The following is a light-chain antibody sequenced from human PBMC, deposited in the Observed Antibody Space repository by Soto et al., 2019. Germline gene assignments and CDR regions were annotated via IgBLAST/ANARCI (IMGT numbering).Light chain of an antibody. J-gene: IGKJ1*01. CDR3: QQRDIWPWT. CDR1: QSVSSY. V-gene: IGKV3-11*01. CDR2: DAS. Sequence: EILLTQSPATLSLSPGEISTLSCRASQSVSSYLAWYQQKPGQAPRLLIYDASNRATGIPARFSGSGSGTDFTLTISSLEPEDFAVYYCQQRDIWPWTFGQGTKVDIK.